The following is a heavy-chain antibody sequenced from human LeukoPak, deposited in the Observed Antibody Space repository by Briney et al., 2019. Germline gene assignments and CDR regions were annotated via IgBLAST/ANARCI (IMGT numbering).Heavy chain of an antibody. Sequence: ASVKVSCKSSGYTFTAYAMHWVRQAPGQGLEWMGWITPSDGANYAQKFQGRVTMTRDTSMSTAYMDLNRLTSDDTAVYFCARDRYGDGFAHFDYWGQGTLVTVSS. CDR1: GYTFTAYA. J-gene: IGHJ4*02. V-gene: IGHV1-2*02. D-gene: IGHD5-24*01. CDR2: ITPSDGA. CDR3: ARDRYGDGFAHFDY.